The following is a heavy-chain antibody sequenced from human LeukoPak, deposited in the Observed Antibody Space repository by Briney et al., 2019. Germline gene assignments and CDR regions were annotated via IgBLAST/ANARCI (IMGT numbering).Heavy chain of an antibody. CDR3: TRGRGYTYGYCFDY. V-gene: IGHV3-49*04. CDR2: IRTKAYGGTT. CDR1: GFTFGDFA. Sequence: GGSLRLSCTASGFTFGDFAMSWVRQAPGKGLEWVGFIRTKAYGGTTEYAASVKGRFTISRDDSKSIAYLQMNSLKTEDTAVYYCTRGRGYTYGYCFDYWGQGTLVTVSS. D-gene: IGHD5-18*01. J-gene: IGHJ4*02.